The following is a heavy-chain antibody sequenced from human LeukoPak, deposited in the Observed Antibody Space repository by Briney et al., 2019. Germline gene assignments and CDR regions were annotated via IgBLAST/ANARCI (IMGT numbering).Heavy chain of an antibody. CDR2: VHHSGNS. V-gene: IGHV4-38-2*02. CDR3: ARDSDTLMANDY. D-gene: IGHD2-8*01. Sequence: SETLSLTYAVSGSSITTVYYWGRIRQPPGKGLEWIGSVHHSGNSYYNPSLKSRVTISLDTSKNHFSLKLNSVTAADTAVYYCARDSDTLMANDYWGQGTLVTVSS. CDR1: GSSITTVYY. J-gene: IGHJ4*02.